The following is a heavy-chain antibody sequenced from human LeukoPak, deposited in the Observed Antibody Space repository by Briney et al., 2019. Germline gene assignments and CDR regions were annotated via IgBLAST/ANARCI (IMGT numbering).Heavy chain of an antibody. D-gene: IGHD3-22*01. CDR3: ARRYYYDSSGHDAFDI. CDR1: GYTFTGYY. J-gene: IGHJ3*02. V-gene: IGHV1-2*02. CDR2: INPNSGGT. Sequence: ASVKVSCKASGYTFTGYYMHWVRQAPGQGLEWMGWINPNSGGTNYAQKFQSRVTMTRDTSISTAYMELSRLRSDDTAVYYCARRYYYDSSGHDAFDIWGQGTMVTVSS.